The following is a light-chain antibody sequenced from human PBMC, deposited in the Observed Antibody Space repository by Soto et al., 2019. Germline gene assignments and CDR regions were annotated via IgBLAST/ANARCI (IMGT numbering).Light chain of an antibody. J-gene: IGKJ1*01. Sequence: EIVLTQSPGTLSLSPGERATLSCRASQSVSSSYLAWYQQKPGQAPRLLIYGASSRATGIPDRCSGSRFAPDFTLTISRLEPEDFAVYYCKQYGTFGQGTKVDIK. V-gene: IGKV3-20*01. CDR2: GAS. CDR1: QSVSSSY. CDR3: KQYGT.